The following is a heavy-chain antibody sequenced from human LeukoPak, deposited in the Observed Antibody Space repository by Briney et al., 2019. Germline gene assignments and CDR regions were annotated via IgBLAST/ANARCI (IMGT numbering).Heavy chain of an antibody. V-gene: IGHV3-64*01. D-gene: IGHD2-8*01. CDR2: ISSGGSST. CDR3: ARGVSLRYCTNGVYPTGALDI. CDR1: GFSFSSYA. Sequence: SGGSLRLSCVASGFSFSSYAMHWVRQAPGKGLEYVSGISSGGSSTYYANSVKGTFIISRDNSKNTLYLQMGSLRAEDMAVYYCARGVSLRYCTNGVYPTGALDIWGQGTMGIVSS. J-gene: IGHJ3*02.